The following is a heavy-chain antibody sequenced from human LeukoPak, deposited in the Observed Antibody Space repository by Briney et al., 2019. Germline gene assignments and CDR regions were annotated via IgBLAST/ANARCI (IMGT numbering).Heavy chain of an antibody. CDR1: GGSISSRPYY. D-gene: IGHD2-21*01. Sequence: SETLSLTCTVSGGSISSRPYYWGWVRQPPRKGLEWIGSISYSGSIHYNPSLKSRVTISVDTSKNHFSLRLSSVTAADTAVYYCATLEIGDYYFDYWGQRTLVTVSS. CDR2: ISYSGSI. CDR3: ATLEIGDYYFDY. J-gene: IGHJ4*02. V-gene: IGHV4-39*01.